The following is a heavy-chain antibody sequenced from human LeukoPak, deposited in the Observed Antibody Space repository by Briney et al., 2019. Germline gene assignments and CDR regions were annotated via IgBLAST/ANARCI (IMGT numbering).Heavy chain of an antibody. J-gene: IGHJ4*02. CDR1: GYTFTGYY. Sequence: ASVKVSCKASGYTFTGYYMHWVRQAPGQGLEWMGWINPNSGGTNYARKFQGWVTMTRDTSISTAYMELSRLRSDDTAVYYCARALYNWNPLVFDYWGQGTLVTVSS. CDR2: INPNSGGT. D-gene: IGHD1-20*01. CDR3: ARALYNWNPLVFDY. V-gene: IGHV1-2*04.